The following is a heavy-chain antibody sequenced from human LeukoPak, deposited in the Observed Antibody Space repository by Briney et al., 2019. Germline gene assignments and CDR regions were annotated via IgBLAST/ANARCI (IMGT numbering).Heavy chain of an antibody. CDR3: ARVLSYDYVWGSYRLDAFDI. CDR2: MNPNSGNT. CDR1: GYTFTSYD. V-gene: IGHV1-8*03. J-gene: IGHJ3*02. D-gene: IGHD3-16*02. Sequence: ASVKVSCKASGYTFTSYDINWVRQATGQGLEWMGWMNPNSGNTDYAQKFQGRVTFTRNTSISTAYMELSSLRSEDTAVYYCARVLSYDYVWGSYRLDAFDIWGQGTMVTVSS.